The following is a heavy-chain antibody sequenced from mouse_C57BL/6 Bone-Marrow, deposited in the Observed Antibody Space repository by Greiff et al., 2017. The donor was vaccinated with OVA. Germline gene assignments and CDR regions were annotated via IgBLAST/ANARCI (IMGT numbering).Heavy chain of an antibody. Sequence: QVQLQQPGAELVKPGASVKMSCKASGYTFTSYWITWVKQRPGQGLEWIRDIYPGSGSTNYNEKFKSKATLTVDTSSSTAYMQLSSLTSEDSAVYYCARRGTYYYGSPWFAYWGQGTLVTVSA. V-gene: IGHV1-55*01. J-gene: IGHJ3*01. CDR2: IYPGSGST. D-gene: IGHD1-1*01. CDR1: GYTFTSYW. CDR3: ARRGTYYYGSPWFAY.